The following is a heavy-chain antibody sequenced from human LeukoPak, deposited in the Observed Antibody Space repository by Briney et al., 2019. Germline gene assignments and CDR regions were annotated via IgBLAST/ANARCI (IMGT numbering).Heavy chain of an antibody. J-gene: IGHJ4*02. Sequence: GESLKISCKGSGYSFTSYWIGWVRQMPGKGLEWMGIIYPGDSDTRYSPSFQGQVTISADKSISTAYLQWSSLKASDTAVYYCARPYTIFGVVMSFDYWGQGTLVTVSS. CDR3: ARPYTIFGVVMSFDY. CDR1: GYSFTSYW. CDR2: IYPGDSDT. V-gene: IGHV5-51*01. D-gene: IGHD3-3*01.